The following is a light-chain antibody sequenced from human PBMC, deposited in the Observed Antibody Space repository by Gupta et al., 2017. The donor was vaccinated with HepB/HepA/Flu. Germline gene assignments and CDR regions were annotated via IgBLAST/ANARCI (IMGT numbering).Light chain of an antibody. CDR3: QQNISSPLS. J-gene: IGKJ2*03. Sequence: DIVMSQPPDFLAVSLGERATITCKSSQTVFSSENRKNFLAWYQQKPGQHPRLLIYWASTRDSGVNDRFSGSGSGTEFTLTISSLQAEDVAVYFCQQNISSPLSFGQGTKVEIK. CDR2: WAS. V-gene: IGKV4-1*01. CDR1: QTVFSSENRKNF.